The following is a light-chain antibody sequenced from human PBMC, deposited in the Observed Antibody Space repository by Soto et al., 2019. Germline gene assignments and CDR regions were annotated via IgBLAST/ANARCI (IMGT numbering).Light chain of an antibody. V-gene: IGLV1-44*01. CDR2: SNN. J-gene: IGLJ2*01. CDR1: SSNIGSYT. Sequence: QSVLTQPPSASGTPGQRVTISWSGSSSNIGSYTVSWYQQLPGAAPKLLIYSNNQRPSGVPDRFSGSKSGTSAPLGISGLQSEDEADYYCAAWDDSLNGVLFGGGTKVTVL. CDR3: AAWDDSLNGVL.